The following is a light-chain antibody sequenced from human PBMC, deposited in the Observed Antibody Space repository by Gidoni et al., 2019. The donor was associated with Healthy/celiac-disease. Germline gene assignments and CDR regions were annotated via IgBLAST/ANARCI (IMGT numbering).Light chain of an antibody. CDR3: QQYYSTPRT. J-gene: IGKJ1*01. CDR1: QSVLYSSNNKNY. CDR2: WAS. V-gene: IGKV4-1*01. Sequence: DSVMTQSPDSLAVSLGERATINCKSSQSVLYSSNNKNYLAWYQQKPGQPPQLLIYWASTRESGVPDRFSGSGSGTDFTLTISSLQAEDVAVYYCQQYYSTPRTFGQGTKVEIK.